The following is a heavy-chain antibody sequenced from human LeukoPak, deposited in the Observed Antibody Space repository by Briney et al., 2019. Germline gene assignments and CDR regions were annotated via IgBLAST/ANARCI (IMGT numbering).Heavy chain of an antibody. D-gene: IGHD6-25*01. CDR2: ISWNSGSI. Sequence: GGSLRLSCAASGFTFDDYAMHWVRQAPGKGLEWVSGISWNSGSIGYADSVKGRFTISRDNAKNSLYLQMNSLRAEDTALYHCAKDGGLDYWGQGTLVTVSS. CDR3: AKDGGLDY. J-gene: IGHJ4*02. CDR1: GFTFDDYA. V-gene: IGHV3-9*01.